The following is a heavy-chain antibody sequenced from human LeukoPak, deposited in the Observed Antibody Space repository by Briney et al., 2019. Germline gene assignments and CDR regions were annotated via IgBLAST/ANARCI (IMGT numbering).Heavy chain of an antibody. D-gene: IGHD6-13*01. V-gene: IGHV3-23*01. CDR3: AKDPYSSCWYVHDY. CDR2: ISGSGGST. Sequence: GGSLRLSCAASGLTFSSYAMSWVRQAPGKGLEWVSAISGSGGSTYYADSVKGRSTISRDNSKNTLYLQMNSLRAEDTAVYYCAKDPYSSCWYVHDYWGQGTLVTVSS. J-gene: IGHJ4*02. CDR1: GLTFSSYA.